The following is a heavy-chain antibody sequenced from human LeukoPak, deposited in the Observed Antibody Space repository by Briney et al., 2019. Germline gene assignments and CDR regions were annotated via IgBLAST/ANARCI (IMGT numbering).Heavy chain of an antibody. J-gene: IGHJ4*02. D-gene: IGHD3-22*01. Sequence: GGSLRLSCAASGFTFNTYTMNWVRQAPGKGLEWVSYISGSSGIIDYADSVRGRFTITRDNAKNSLYLQMNSLRAEDTAVYYCARGSIYYESSGQVPFDYWGQGTLVTVSS. CDR2: ISGSSGII. CDR1: GFTFNTYT. CDR3: ARGSIYYESSGQVPFDY. V-gene: IGHV3-48*01.